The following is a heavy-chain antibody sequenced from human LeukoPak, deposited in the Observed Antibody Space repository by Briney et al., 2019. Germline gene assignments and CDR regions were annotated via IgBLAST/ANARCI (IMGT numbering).Heavy chain of an antibody. D-gene: IGHD3-10*01. J-gene: IGHJ4*02. CDR2: IYYSGST. V-gene: IGHV4-59*01. Sequence: PSETLSLTCTVSGGSISSYYWSWIRQPPGKGLEWIGYIYYSGSTNYNPSLKSRVTISVDTSKNQFSLKLSSATAADTAVYYCARDLPSMVRGVSFDYWGQGTLVTVSS. CDR3: ARDLPSMVRGVSFDY. CDR1: GGSISSYY.